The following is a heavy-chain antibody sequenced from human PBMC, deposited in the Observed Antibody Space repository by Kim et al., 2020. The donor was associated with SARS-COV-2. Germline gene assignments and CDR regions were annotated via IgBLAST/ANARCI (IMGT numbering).Heavy chain of an antibody. J-gene: IGHJ3*01. CDR2: LNGGGYGS. CDR1: GFTFSTYA. D-gene: IGHD6-19*01. Sequence: GGSLRLSCAASGFTFSTYAMSWVRQAPGKGLEWVSGLNGGGYGSYYADSVKGRFTISRDNSENTLYLQMDSLRAEDTARYYCAKLTGHGSGSGPFDVWGQGTMVTVSS. V-gene: IGHV3-23*01. CDR3: AKLTGHGSGSGPFDV.